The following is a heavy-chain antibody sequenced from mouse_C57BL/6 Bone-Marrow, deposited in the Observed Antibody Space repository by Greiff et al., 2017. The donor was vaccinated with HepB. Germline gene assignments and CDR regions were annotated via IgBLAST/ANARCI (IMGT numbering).Heavy chain of an antibody. CDR3: TRRTMDY. J-gene: IGHJ4*01. CDR2: IDPENGDT. Sequence: EVQLQQSGAELVRPGASVKLSCTASGFNIKDDYMHWVKQRPEQGLEWIGWIDPENGDTEYASKFQGKATITADTSSNTAYLQLSSLTSEDTAVYYCTRRTMDYWGQGTSVTVSS. V-gene: IGHV14-4*01. CDR1: GFNIKDDY.